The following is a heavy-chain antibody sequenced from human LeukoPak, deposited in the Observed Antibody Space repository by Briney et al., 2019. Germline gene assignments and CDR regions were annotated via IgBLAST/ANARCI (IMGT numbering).Heavy chain of an antibody. Sequence: SETLSLTCSVSGDSISGGSFSNHYWSWIRQPPAKGLEWIGYIYDSGSTKYNPSLKSRVTISIDTSKNQFSLRLTSVTAADTAVYYCARDTVTREAGDVFDIWGQGTMVTVSS. CDR1: GDSISGGSFSNHY. J-gene: IGHJ3*02. CDR2: IYDSGST. D-gene: IGHD4-17*01. CDR3: ARDTVTREAGDVFDI. V-gene: IGHV4-61*01.